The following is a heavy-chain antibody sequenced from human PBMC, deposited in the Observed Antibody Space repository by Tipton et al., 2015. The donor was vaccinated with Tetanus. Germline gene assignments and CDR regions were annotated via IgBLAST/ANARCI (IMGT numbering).Heavy chain of an antibody. J-gene: IGHJ4*02. V-gene: IGHV4-30-4*01. CDR1: GDSINSGDYY. Sequence: TLSLTCSVSGDSINSGDYYWSWIRQPPGKGLEWIGYIYYSGSTYYNPSLKSRVTISIDTSKNQFSLRLSSVTAADTAVYYCSSSPGNQYLAFFDYWGRGTLVTVSS. CDR2: IYYSGST. D-gene: IGHD2/OR15-2a*01. CDR3: SSSPGNQYLAFFDY.